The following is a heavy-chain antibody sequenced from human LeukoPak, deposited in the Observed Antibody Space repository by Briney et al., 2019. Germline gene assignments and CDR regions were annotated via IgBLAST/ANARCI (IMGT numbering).Heavy chain of an antibody. D-gene: IGHD3-22*01. CDR1: GYTFTDSY. CDR2: INPNSGGT. Sequence: ASVKVSCKASGYTFTDSYMHWVRQAPGQGLEWMGWINPNSGGTNYAQKFQGRVTMTRDTSISTAYMELSRLRSDDTAVYYCARDPEYYYDSSGYYSNWFDPWGQGTLVTVSS. V-gene: IGHV1-2*02. CDR3: ARDPEYYYDSSGYYSNWFDP. J-gene: IGHJ5*02.